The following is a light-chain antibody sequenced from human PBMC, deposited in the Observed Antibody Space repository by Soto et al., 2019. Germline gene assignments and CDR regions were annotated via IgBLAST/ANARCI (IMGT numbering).Light chain of an antibody. CDR2: GAS. J-gene: IGKJ2*01. Sequence: EIVLTQSPGTLSLSPGYRATLSCRASQSVSSSDLAWYQQKPGQAPRLLIYGASTRATGIPDRFSGSGSGTDFTLTISRLEPEDFAVYYCQQYGGSPLYTFGQGTKFEIE. CDR3: QQYGGSPLYT. CDR1: QSVSSSD. V-gene: IGKV3-20*01.